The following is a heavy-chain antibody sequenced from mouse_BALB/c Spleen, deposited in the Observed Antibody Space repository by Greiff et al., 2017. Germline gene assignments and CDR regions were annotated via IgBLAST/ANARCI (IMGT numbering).Heavy chain of an antibody. CDR2: ISCYNGAT. V-gene: IGHV1S34*01. CDR1: GYSFTGYY. J-gene: IGHJ4*01. D-gene: IGHD2-1*01. CDR3: AREGIDGNYSYYAMDY. Sequence: LVKTGASVKISCKASGYSFTGYYMHWVKQSHGKSLEWIGYISCYNGATSYNQKFKGKATFTVDTSSSTAYMQFNSLTSEDSAVYYCAREGIDGNYSYYAMDYWGQGTSVTVSS.